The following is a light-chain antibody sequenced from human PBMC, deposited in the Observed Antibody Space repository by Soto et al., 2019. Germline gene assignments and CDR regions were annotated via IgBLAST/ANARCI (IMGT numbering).Light chain of an antibody. J-gene: IGKJ1*01. CDR3: QQYYTAWT. Sequence: DIVMTQSPDSLAVSLGERATINCKSSQSVLYSSNNINYLAWFQQKPGQPPKMLIYWASARESGVPDRFSGSGSGTDFTLTISSLQAEDVAFYYFQQYYTAWTFGQGTKVEIK. V-gene: IGKV4-1*01. CDR2: WAS. CDR1: QSVLYSSNNINY.